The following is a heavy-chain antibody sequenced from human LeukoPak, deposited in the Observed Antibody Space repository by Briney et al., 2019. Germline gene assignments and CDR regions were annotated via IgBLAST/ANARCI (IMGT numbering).Heavy chain of an antibody. V-gene: IGHV1-46*01. CDR3: ARDQEGFDY. CDR1: GYTFTSSY. CDR2: IYPRDGST. J-gene: IGHJ4*02. Sequence: ASVKVSCKASGYTFTSSYIHWVRQAPGQGLEWMGMIYPRDGSTSYAQKFQGRVTVARDTSTSTVHMELSGLRSEDTAVYYCARDQEGFDYWGQGTLVTVSS.